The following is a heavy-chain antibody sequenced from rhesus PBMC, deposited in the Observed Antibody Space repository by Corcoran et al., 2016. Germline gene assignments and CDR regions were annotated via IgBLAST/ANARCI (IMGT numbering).Heavy chain of an antibody. J-gene: IGHJ4*01. V-gene: IGHV4-106*01. CDR1: GGSISDDYY. CDR2: IYGSGGGT. Sequence: QVQLQESGPGLVKPSETLSLTCAVSGGSISDDYYWSWIRQPPGKGLEWIGYIYGSGGGTNYNPSLKNRVNISIDTSKNQFSLKLSSVTAADTDVYYCARAPYYYSGTFDYWGQGVLVTVSS. D-gene: IGHD3-16*01. CDR3: ARAPYYYSGTFDY.